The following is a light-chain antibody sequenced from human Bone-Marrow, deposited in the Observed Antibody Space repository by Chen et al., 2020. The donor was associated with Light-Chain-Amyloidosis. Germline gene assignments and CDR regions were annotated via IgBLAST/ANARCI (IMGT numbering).Light chain of an antibody. J-gene: IGLJ2*01. V-gene: IGLV1-44*01. CDR3: AAWDDSLNGVV. CDR1: TSTIGTYT. CDR2: SDN. Sequence: QSVLTHQPPPSGPPGRRFTTPFSGSTSTIGTYTVNWYRQLPGTAPRLLIYSDNQRPSGVPDRFSGSKSGTSASLAISWLQSEDEADYYCAAWDDSLNGVVFGGGTKLTVL.